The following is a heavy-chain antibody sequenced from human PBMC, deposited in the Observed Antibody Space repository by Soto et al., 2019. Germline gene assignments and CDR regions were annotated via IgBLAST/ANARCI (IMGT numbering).Heavy chain of an antibody. V-gene: IGHV3-23*01. J-gene: IGHJ4*02. CDR2: ISGSGDSP. D-gene: IGHD3-9*01. CDR3: AKESSRFFDWLAKPAHYFDS. Sequence: EVLLLESGGGLVQPGGSLTVSCEASGFTFSRSAMSWVRQAPGKGLEWVSGISGSGDSPSYADSVLGRFTISRDNYKDTVYLVMESLRADDTAVYYCAKESSRFFDWLAKPAHYFDSWGQGTLVSVSS. CDR1: GFTFSRSA.